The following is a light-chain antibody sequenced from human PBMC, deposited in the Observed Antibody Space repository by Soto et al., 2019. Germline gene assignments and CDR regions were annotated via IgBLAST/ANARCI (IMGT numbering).Light chain of an antibody. CDR3: AAWHDSLSGVI. Sequence: QPVLTQPPSASGTPGQRVTSSCSESRPSIGSNHVYWYQQLPGMAPKLLIYTNHQRPSGVPDRFSASRSGTSASLAISGRGSEDEADYYCAAWHDSLSGVIFGGGTKLTVL. V-gene: IGLV1-47*02. J-gene: IGLJ2*01. CDR2: TNH. CDR1: RPSIGSNH.